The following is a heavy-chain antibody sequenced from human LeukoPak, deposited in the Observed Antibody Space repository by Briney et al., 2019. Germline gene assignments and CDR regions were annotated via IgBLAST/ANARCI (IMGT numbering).Heavy chain of an antibody. Sequence: GGSLRLSCAASGFTVSSNYMIWVRQAPGKGLELVSIIYTDSNTYYAESVQGRFTISRDNSKNTVYLQMNGLRAEDTAVYYCARGRPGYYFDYWGQDPWSPSP. CDR3: ARGRPGYYFDY. CDR2: IYTDSNT. V-gene: IGHV3-53*01. CDR1: GFTVSSNY. J-gene: IGHJ4*01.